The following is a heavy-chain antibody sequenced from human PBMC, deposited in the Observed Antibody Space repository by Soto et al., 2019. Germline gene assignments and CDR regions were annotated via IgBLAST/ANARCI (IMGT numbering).Heavy chain of an antibody. V-gene: IGHV1-24*01. CDR1: GFTLSDLS. Sequence: ASVKVSCKVSGFTLSDLSIHWVRQPPGKGLAWMGSFDPEDGDTIYSQNFQGRVTITRDTSAGTAYMELSSLRSEDTAVYYCARGGSLYWYFDLWGRGTLVTVSS. CDR3: ARGGSLYWYFDL. D-gene: IGHD1-26*01. CDR2: FDPEDGDT. J-gene: IGHJ2*01.